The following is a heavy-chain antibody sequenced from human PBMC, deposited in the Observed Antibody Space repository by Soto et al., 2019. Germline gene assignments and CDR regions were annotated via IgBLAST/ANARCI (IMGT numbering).Heavy chain of an antibody. J-gene: IGHJ4*02. Sequence: PSETLSLTCTVSGGSISSGGYYWTWIRQHPGKGLEWIGYIYYSGSTYYNPSLKSRVTISVDTSKNQFSLKLSSVTAADTAVYYCARVEAYCGGDCKGYFDYWGQGTLVTVSS. CDR1: GGSISSGGYY. CDR3: ARVEAYCGGDCKGYFDY. V-gene: IGHV4-30-4*08. CDR2: IYYSGST. D-gene: IGHD2-21*02.